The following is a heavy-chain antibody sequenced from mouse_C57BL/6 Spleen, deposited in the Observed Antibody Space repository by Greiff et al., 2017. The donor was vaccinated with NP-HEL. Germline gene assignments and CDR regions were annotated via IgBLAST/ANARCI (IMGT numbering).Heavy chain of an antibody. CDR3: TTRYDAMDY. CDR2: IDPENGDT. Sequence: VQLQQPGTELVKPGASVKLSCKASGYTFTSYWMHWVKQRPGQGLEWIGWIDPENGDTEYASKFQGKATITADTSSNTAYLQLSSLTSEDTAVYYCTTRYDAMDYWGQGTSVTVSS. CDR1: GYTFTSYW. J-gene: IGHJ4*01. V-gene: IGHV14-4*01.